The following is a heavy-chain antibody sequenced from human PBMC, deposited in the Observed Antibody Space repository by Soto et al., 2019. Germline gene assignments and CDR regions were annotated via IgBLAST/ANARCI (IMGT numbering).Heavy chain of an antibody. D-gene: IGHD3-22*01. J-gene: IGHJ4*02. Sequence: TSVKFSCRASGDSFTGHYMHWVRHAPGQGLEWMGWVNPNSGDTDYAQTFKGRVTMTRDTSITTGYMELSSLRSDETAVCYCARDLAALYDSSGYYLDFWGQGTLVTVSS. CDR3: ARDLAALYDSSGYYLDF. CDR1: GDSFTGHY. V-gene: IGHV1-2*02. CDR2: VNPNSGDT.